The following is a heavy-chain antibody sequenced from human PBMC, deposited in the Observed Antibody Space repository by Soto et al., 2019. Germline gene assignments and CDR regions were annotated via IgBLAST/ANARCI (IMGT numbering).Heavy chain of an antibody. D-gene: IGHD2-15*01. CDR2: IYYSGST. CDR1: GGSISSGGYY. CDR3: ARLYCSGGSCFFDY. Sequence: QVQLQESGPGLVKPSQTLSLTCTVSGGSISSGGYYWSWIRQHPGKGLEWIGYIYYSGSTYFNPSLKSRVTISVDTSKNQFSLKLSSVTAADTAVYYCARLYCSGGSCFFDYWGQGTLVTVSS. J-gene: IGHJ4*02. V-gene: IGHV4-31*03.